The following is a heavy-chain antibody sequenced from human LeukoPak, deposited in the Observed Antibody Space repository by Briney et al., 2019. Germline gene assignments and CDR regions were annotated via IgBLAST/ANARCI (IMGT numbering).Heavy chain of an antibody. Sequence: ASVKVSCKASGYTFTSYYMHWVRQAPGQGLEWMGIINPSGGSTSYAQKFQGRVTMTRDTSMSTVYMGLSSLRSEDTAVYYCARNGRRGYSPGYWGQGTLVTVSS. CDR2: INPSGGST. J-gene: IGHJ4*02. V-gene: IGHV1-46*01. CDR3: ARNGRRGYSPGY. D-gene: IGHD5-18*01. CDR1: GYTFTSYY.